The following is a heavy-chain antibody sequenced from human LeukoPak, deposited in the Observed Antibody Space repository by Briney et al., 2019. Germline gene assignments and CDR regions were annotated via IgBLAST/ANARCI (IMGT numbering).Heavy chain of an antibody. V-gene: IGHV3-23*01. Sequence: PGASLRLSCAASGFTFSNYAMSWVRQAPGEGLEWVSAITGSGGNTYYADSVKGRFTISRDNSKNTVFLQMNSLRAEDTAVYYCAKWGDYDVLTGYYVSDYWGQGTLVTVPS. CDR1: GFTFSNYA. D-gene: IGHD3-9*01. CDR2: ITGSGGNT. J-gene: IGHJ4*02. CDR3: AKWGDYDVLTGYYVSDY.